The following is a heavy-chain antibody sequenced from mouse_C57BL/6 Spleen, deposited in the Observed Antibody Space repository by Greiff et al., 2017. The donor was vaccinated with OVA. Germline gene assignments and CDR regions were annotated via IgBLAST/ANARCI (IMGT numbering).Heavy chain of an antibody. V-gene: IGHV5-17*01. CDR2: ISSGSSTI. Sequence: VQLKESGGGLVKPGGSLKLSCAASGFTFSDYGMHWVRQAPEKGLEWVAYISSGSSTIYYADTVKGRFTISRDNAKNTLFLQMTSLRSEDTAMYYCARGYGSSRGYFDVWGTGTTVTVSS. J-gene: IGHJ1*03. CDR3: ARGYGSSRGYFDV. D-gene: IGHD1-1*01. CDR1: GFTFSDYG.